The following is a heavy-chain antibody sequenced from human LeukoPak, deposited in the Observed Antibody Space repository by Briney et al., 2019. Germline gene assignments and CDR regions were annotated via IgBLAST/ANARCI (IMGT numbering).Heavy chain of an antibody. CDR3: ARDWHWELDYYYYGMDV. Sequence: GGSLRLSCAASGFTVSDNYMSWVRQAPGKGLEWVSIIYSGGSTYYADSVKGRFTISRDNSKNTLYLQMNSLRAEDTAVYYCARDWHWELDYYYYGMDVWGQGTTVTVSS. V-gene: IGHV3-66*02. CDR1: GFTVSDNY. D-gene: IGHD1-26*01. J-gene: IGHJ6*02. CDR2: IYSGGST.